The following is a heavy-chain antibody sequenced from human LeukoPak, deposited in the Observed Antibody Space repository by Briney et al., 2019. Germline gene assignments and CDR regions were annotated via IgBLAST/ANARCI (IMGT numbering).Heavy chain of an antibody. CDR3: AKLLRDVTIYDF. CDR2: ISSSGSTI. J-gene: IGHJ4*01. CDR1: GFTFSSYG. D-gene: IGHD5-24*01. Sequence: GGSLRLSCAASGFTFSSYGMHWVRQAPGKGLEWVSYISSSGSTIYYADSVKGRFTISRDNAKNSLFLQMNSLRAEDAAFYYCAKLLRDVTIYDFWGHGTLVTVSS. V-gene: IGHV3-48*03.